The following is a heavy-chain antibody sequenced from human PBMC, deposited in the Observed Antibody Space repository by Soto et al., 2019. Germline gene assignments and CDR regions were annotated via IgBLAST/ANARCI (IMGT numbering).Heavy chain of an antibody. D-gene: IGHD1-1*01. CDR1: GFPFSSYT. Sequence: PGGSLRLSCTASGFPFSSYTMHWLRRAPGKGLEWVSASSGSGSNTYYADSVKGRFTISRDNSQNTLYLQMNTRRAEDTALYYCAKEKLTTTCFDYWGQGTLVTVSS. V-gene: IGHV3-23*01. CDR2: SSGSGSNT. CDR3: AKEKLTTTCFDY. J-gene: IGHJ4*02.